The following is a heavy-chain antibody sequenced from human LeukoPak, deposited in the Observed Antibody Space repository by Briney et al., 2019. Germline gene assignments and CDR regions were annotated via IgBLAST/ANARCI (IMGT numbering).Heavy chain of an antibody. CDR3: ARDSHYAVDV. Sequence: GGSLRPSCAASGFTFRDYWMHWVRQAPGKGLVWVSRIYSDGTNTIYADSVKGRFTISRDNAKNTLYLQMDSLRGEDTAVYYCARDSHYAVDVWGQGTTVTVSS. CDR1: GFTFRDYW. CDR2: IYSDGTNT. V-gene: IGHV3-74*01. J-gene: IGHJ6*02.